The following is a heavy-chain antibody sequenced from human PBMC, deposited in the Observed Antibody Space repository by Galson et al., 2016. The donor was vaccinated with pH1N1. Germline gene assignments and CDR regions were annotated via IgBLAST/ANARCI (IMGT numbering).Heavy chain of an antibody. Sequence: LSLTCAVSGSSISSDYYWAWIRQSPGKGLEWLGTIYQTGSTYYNPSFKSRATISVDTSKNQFSLMLTSMTAADTAVYYCARDRIRGSGAWVFWGQGTLVTVSS. D-gene: IGHD4/OR15-4a*01. CDR1: GSSISSDYY. J-gene: IGHJ4*02. CDR2: IYQTGST. CDR3: ARDRIRGSGAWVF. V-gene: IGHV4-38-2*02.